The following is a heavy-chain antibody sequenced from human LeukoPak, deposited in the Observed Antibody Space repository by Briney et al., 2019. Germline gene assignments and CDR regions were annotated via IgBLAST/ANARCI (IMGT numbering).Heavy chain of an antibody. V-gene: IGHV4-30-4*01. CDR2: IYYSGST. CDR1: GGSISSGDYY. Sequence: AQTLSLTCTVSGGSISSGDYYWSWIRQPPGKGLEWFVFIYYSGSTYYSPSLKSRVTISVDTSKNQFSLKLSSVTAADTAVYYCARVRASYYDSSGYPWYYYGMDVWGQGTTVTVSS. CDR3: ARVRASYYDSSGYPWYYYGMDV. J-gene: IGHJ6*02. D-gene: IGHD3-22*01.